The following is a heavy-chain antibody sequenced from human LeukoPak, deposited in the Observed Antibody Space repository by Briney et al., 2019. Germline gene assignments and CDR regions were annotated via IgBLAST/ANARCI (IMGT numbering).Heavy chain of an antibody. CDR3: ARVAGTLYFDY. CDR2: ISSSDSTI. CDR1: GFTFSDYY. Sequence: GGPLRLSCAASGFTFSDYYMSWIRQAPGKGLGWVSYISSSDSTIYYADSVKGRFTISRDNAKNSLYLQMNSLRADDTAVYYCARVAGTLYFDYWGQGTLVTVSS. J-gene: IGHJ4*02. V-gene: IGHV3-11*01. D-gene: IGHD6-19*01.